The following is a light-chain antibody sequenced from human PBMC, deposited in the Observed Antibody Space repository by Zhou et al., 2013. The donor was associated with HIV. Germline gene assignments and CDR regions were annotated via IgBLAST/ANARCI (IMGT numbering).Light chain of an antibody. CDR3: QQYGSSPET. V-gene: IGKV3-20*01. CDR1: QSVSSN. J-gene: IGKJ1*01. Sequence: EIVMTQSPATLSVSPGERATLSCRASQSVSSNLAWYQQKPGQAPRLLIHGASSRATAIPDRFSGSGSGTDFTLTISRLEPEDFAVYFCQQYGSSPETFGQGTKVEIK. CDR2: GAS.